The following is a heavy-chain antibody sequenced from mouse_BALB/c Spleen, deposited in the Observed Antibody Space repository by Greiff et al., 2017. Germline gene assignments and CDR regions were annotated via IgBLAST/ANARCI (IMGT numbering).Heavy chain of an antibody. CDR3: TRDMYGNYVGDY. D-gene: IGHD2-10*02. CDR1: GFTFSSYT. Sequence: EVKLVESGGGLVKPGGSLKLSCAASGFTFSSYTMSWVRQTPEKRLEWVATISSGGSYTYYPDSVKGRFTISRDNAKNTLYLQMSSLKSEDTAMYYCTRDMYGNYVGDYWGQGTTLTVSS. V-gene: IGHV5-6-4*01. CDR2: ISSGGSYT. J-gene: IGHJ2*01.